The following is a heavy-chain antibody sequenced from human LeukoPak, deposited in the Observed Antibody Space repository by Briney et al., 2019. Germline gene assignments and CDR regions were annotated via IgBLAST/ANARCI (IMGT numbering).Heavy chain of an antibody. J-gene: IGHJ4*02. CDR3: AKGVTHDYFDY. CDR1: GDSVSSSPYY. CDR2: ISGSGGST. V-gene: IGHV3-23*01. Sequence: QPSETLSLTCTVSGDSVSSSPYYWGWIRQPPGKGLEWVSAISGSGGSTYYADSVKGRFTISRDNSKNTLYLQMNSLRAEDTAVYYCAKGVTHDYFDYWGQGTLVTVSS. D-gene: IGHD2-21*02.